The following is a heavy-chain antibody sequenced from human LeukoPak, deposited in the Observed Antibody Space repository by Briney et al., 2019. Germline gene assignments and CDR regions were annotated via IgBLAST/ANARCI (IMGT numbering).Heavy chain of an antibody. D-gene: IGHD6-19*01. J-gene: IGHJ4*02. CDR2: IYYSGST. CDR3: ARQNWAVAGPRFDY. Sequence: SETLSLTCTVSGGSISSSSYYWGWIRQPPGKGLEWVGSIYYSGSTYYNPSLKSRVTISVDTSKNQFSLKLSSVTAADTAVYYCARQNWAVAGPRFDYWGQGTLVTVSS. CDR1: GGSISSSSYY. V-gene: IGHV4-39*07.